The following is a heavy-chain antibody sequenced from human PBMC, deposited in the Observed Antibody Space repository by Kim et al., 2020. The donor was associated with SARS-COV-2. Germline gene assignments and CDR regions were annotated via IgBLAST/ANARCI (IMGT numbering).Heavy chain of an antibody. CDR1: GDGVSSTSAI. CDR2: TYYRSKWSS. V-gene: IGHV6-1*01. CDR3: ARIGGLVRY. Sequence: SQTLSLTCVISGDGVSSTSAIWIWIRQSPSRGLEWLGRTYYRSKWSSDYAVSVRGRITISPDTSMNQFSLQLNSVTPDDTAVYYCARIGGLVRYWGQGTLVTVSS. D-gene: IGHD2-8*01. J-gene: IGHJ4*02.